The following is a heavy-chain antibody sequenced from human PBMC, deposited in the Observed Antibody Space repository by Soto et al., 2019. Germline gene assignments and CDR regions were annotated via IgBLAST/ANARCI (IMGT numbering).Heavy chain of an antibody. CDR3: ARGIATGQLDP. Sequence: ASVKVSCTASGYTFTRYTMNWVRQAPGQRLEWMGWINPDNGNTKSSQKFQDRVIITRDTSASTAYMDLSSLRSEDTAVYYCARGIATGQLDPWGQGTLVTVYS. CDR1: GYTFTRYT. CDR2: INPDNGNT. V-gene: IGHV1-3*01. D-gene: IGHD2-15*01. J-gene: IGHJ5*02.